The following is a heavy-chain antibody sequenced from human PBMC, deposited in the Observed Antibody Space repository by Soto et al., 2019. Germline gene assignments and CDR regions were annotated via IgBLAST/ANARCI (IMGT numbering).Heavy chain of an antibody. J-gene: IGHJ5*02. CDR3: ARAGYCSGGSCWYNWFDP. Sequence: SETLSLTCTVSGGSISSSSYYWGWIRQPPGKGLEWIGSIYYSGSTYYNPSLKSRVTISVDTSKNQFSLKLSSVTAADTAVYYCARAGYCSGGSCWYNWFDPWGQGTLVTVSS. CDR2: IYYSGST. V-gene: IGHV4-39*01. D-gene: IGHD2-15*01. CDR1: GGSISSSSYY.